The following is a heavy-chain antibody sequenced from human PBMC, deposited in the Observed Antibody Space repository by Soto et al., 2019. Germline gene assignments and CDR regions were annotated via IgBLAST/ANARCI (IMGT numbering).Heavy chain of an antibody. Sequence: SETLSLTCTVSGGSISSSSYYWGWIRQPPGKGLEWIGSIYYSGSTHYNPSLKSRVTISVDTSKNQFSLKPSSVTAADTAVYYCARQIAAAGRFDPWGQGTLVTVSS. CDR3: ARQIAAAGRFDP. D-gene: IGHD6-13*01. J-gene: IGHJ5*02. CDR2: IYYSGST. CDR1: GGSISSSSYY. V-gene: IGHV4-39*01.